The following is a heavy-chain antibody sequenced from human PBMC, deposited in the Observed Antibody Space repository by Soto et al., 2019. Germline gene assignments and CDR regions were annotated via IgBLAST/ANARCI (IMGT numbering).Heavy chain of an antibody. CDR1: GGSISSYY. Sequence: QVQLQESGPGLVKPSETLSLTCTVSGGSISSYYWSWIRQPPGKGLEWIGYIYYSGSTNYNPSLKSRVTISVDTSKNQFSLKLSSVTAADTAVYYCARSGIRTRGDGWFDPWGQGTLVTVSS. V-gene: IGHV4-59*01. CDR2: IYYSGST. D-gene: IGHD3-16*01. CDR3: ARSGIRTRGDGWFDP. J-gene: IGHJ5*02.